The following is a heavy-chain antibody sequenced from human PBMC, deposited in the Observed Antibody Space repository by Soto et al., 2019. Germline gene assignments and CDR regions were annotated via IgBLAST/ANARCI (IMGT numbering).Heavy chain of an antibody. D-gene: IGHD4-17*01. V-gene: IGHV1-2*02. CDR1: GYTFTGYY. CDR2: INPNSGGT. J-gene: IGHJ6*02. CDR3: AKTVTTGRYYYYGMDV. Sequence: GASVKVSCKASGYTFTGYYMHWVRQAPGQGLEWMGWINPNSGGTNYAQKFQGRVTMTRDTSISTAYMELSRLRSDDTAVYYCAKTVTTGRYYYYGMDVWGQGTTVTVSS.